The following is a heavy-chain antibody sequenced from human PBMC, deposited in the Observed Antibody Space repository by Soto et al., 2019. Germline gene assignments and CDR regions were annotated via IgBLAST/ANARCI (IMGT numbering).Heavy chain of an antibody. V-gene: IGHV3-23*01. J-gene: IGHJ6*02. CDR1: GFTFSSYA. Sequence: PVRSLRLFCAASGFTFSSYAMSWVRQAPGKGLEWVSAISGSGGSTYYADSVKGRFTISRDNSKNTLYLQMNSLRAEDTAVYYCAKVGGYWYNWKLDVWGQGTTVTVSS. CDR2: ISGSGGST. CDR3: AKVGGYWYNWKLDV. D-gene: IGHD1-20*01.